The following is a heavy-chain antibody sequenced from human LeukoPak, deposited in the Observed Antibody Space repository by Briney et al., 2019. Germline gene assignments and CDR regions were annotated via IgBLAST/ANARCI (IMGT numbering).Heavy chain of an antibody. CDR2: IYPRDGST. V-gene: IGHV1-46*01. Sequence: ASVKVSCKASGYTFTSNYIHWVRQAPGEGLEWMGMIYPRDGSTSYAQKFQGRVTVTRDTSTSTVHMELSGLRSEDTAVYYCARDQEGFDYWGQGTLVTVSS. J-gene: IGHJ4*02. CDR3: ARDQEGFDY. CDR1: GYTFTSNY.